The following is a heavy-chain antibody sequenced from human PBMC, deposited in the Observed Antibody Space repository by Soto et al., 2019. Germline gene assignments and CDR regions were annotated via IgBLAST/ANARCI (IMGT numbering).Heavy chain of an antibody. D-gene: IGHD1-20*01. CDR2: IDPSTGTT. CDR3: ARASITNDFDL. V-gene: IGHV1-46*01. J-gene: IGHJ4*02. CDR1: GYTFTSNY. Sequence: QVQLMQSGAEVKKLGASVKISCKASGYTFTSNYLHWVRQAPGQGPEWMGIIDPSTGTTDYSQRFRGRVTMTRDTSTTTVYMQLGSLKSDDMAVYYCARASITNDFDLWGQGTLVTVSS.